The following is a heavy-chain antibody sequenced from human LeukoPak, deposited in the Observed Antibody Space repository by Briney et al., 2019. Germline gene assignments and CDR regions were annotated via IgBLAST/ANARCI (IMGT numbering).Heavy chain of an antibody. CDR1: GFTFENYA. Sequence: GGSLRLSCLASGFTFENYAMHWVRQAPGKGLEWVAVISFDASRSGSADSVKGRFTISRDNSKNTLYLQMNSLRAEDTAVYYCAREEGTAFFDYWGQGTLVTVSS. D-gene: IGHD2-21*02. CDR3: AREEGTAFFDY. CDR2: ISFDASRS. V-gene: IGHV3-30*14. J-gene: IGHJ4*02.